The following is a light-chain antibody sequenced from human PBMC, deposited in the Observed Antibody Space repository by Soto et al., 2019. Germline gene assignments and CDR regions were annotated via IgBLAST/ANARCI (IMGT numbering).Light chain of an antibody. V-gene: IGKV3-20*01. CDR1: QFITSSY. CDR2: GAS. CDR3: QQYGRSPLYT. Sequence: EIVLTQSPATLSLSPGERATLSCRASQFITSSYLAWYQQKPGQAPRLLIYGASTRAASNPDGFSSSGSAKYFFIIISRLAPEDSAVYYWQQYGRSPLYTFGQGTKMEIK. J-gene: IGKJ2*01.